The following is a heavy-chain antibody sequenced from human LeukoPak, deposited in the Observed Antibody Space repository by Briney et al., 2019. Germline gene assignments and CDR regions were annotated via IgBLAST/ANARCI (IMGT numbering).Heavy chain of an antibody. CDR3: ARDSEQAKKQILWWSWKNYFDY. CDR1: GYTFTSYG. J-gene: IGHJ4*02. V-gene: IGHV1-18*01. CDR2: ISAYNGKT. D-gene: IGHD2-21*01. Sequence: ASVKVSCKASGYTFTSYGISWVRQAPGQGLEWMVWISAYNGKTNYAQKLQGRVTMTTDTSTSTAYMELRSLRSDDTAVSYCARDSEQAKKQILWWSWKNYFDYWGQGTLVTVSS.